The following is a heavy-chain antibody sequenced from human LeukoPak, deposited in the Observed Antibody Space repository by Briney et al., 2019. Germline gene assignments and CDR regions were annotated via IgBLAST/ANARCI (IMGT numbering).Heavy chain of an antibody. J-gene: IGHJ4*02. V-gene: IGHV3-9*01. D-gene: IGHD3-22*01. CDR2: ISWNSGSR. Sequence: GGSLRLSCAASGFTFDDYAMHWVRHAPGKGLEWVSGISWNSGSRGYADSVKGRFTISRDNAKNSLYLQMNSLRAEDTALYYCAKGGLLPDYWGQGTLVTVSS. CDR1: GFTFDDYA. CDR3: AKGGLLPDY.